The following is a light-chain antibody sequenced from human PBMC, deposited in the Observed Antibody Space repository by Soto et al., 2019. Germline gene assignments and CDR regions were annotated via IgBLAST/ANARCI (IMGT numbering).Light chain of an antibody. CDR3: QQYNSYSWT. V-gene: IGKV1-5*01. CDR1: QSISSW. J-gene: IGKJ1*01. Sequence: DIQMTQSPSTLSAFIGDRVTITCRASQSISSWLAWYQRKPGKAPKLLIYDASSLQSGVPSRFSGSGSGTELTLTISRLQPDDLAIYYCQQYNSYSWTFCQGTKVEIK. CDR2: DAS.